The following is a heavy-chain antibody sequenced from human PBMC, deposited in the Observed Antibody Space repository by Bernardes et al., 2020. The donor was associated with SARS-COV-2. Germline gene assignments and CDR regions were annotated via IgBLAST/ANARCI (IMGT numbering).Heavy chain of an antibody. CDR2: ISGVSDHI. V-gene: IGHV3-23*01. CDR1: EFSVKDGA. J-gene: IGHJ4*02. Sequence: WGSLRLSCTASEFSVKDGAILWVRQCPGVRLQWVAVISGVSDHIYYEDSVRGRFTISRDKYKSTAYLQMDSLRVDDTARYFCATYIQTGGGRDYWGQGTLVRVSS. CDR3: ATYIQTGGGRDY. D-gene: IGHD6-25*01.